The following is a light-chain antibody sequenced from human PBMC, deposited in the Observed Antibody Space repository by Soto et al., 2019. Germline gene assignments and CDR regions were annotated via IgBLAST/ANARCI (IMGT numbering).Light chain of an antibody. V-gene: IGKV3-20*01. J-gene: IGKJ1*01. CDR3: QQYGSSGT. Sequence: EIVMTQSPATLSVSPGERATLSCRASQSVSNNYLAWYQQKPGQAPSLLIYGASSRATGIPDRFSGSGSGTDFTLTISRLEPEDFAVYYCQQYGSSGTCGQGTKVDIK. CDR1: QSVSNNY. CDR2: GAS.